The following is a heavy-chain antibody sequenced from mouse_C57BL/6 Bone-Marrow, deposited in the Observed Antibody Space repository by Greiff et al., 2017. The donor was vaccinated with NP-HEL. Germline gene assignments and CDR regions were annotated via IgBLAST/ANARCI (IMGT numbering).Heavy chain of an antibody. J-gene: IGHJ2*01. CDR2: ISYDGSN. CDR3: ARGYGSSPYFDY. CDR1: GYSITSGYY. D-gene: IGHD1-1*01. V-gene: IGHV3-6*01. Sequence: DVQLQESGPGLVKPSQSLSLTCSVTGYSITSGYYWNWIRQFPGNKLEWMGYISYDGSNNYNPSLKNRISITRDTSKNQFFLKLNSVTTEDTATYYCARGYGSSPYFDYWGQGTTLTVSS.